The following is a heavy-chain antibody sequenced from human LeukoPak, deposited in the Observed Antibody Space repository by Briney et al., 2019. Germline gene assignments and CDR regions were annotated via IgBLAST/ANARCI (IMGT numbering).Heavy chain of an antibody. CDR2: IKPNSGGT. D-gene: IGHD2-2*01. Sequence: ASVKVSCKASGYTFTGYYMHWVRQAPGQGLEWMGWIKPNSGGTYSAQRFQGWVTMTRDTSISTAYMELSRLTSDDTAVYYCARANALYCSSTTCLFDYWGQGTLVTVSS. CDR3: ARANALYCSSTTCLFDY. V-gene: IGHV1-2*04. J-gene: IGHJ4*02. CDR1: GYTFTGYY.